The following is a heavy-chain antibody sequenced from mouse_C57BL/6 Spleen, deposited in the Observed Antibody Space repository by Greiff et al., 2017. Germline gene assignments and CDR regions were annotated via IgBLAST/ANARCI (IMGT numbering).Heavy chain of an antibody. J-gene: IGHJ2*01. CDR1: GYTFTSYW. V-gene: IGHV1-59*01. D-gene: IGHD1-1*01. CDR3: ARTIITTVVATDYFDY. Sequence: QVQLQQPGAELVRPGTSVKLSCKASGYTFTSYWMHWVKQRPGQGLEWIGVIDPSDSYTNYNQKFKGKATLTVDTSSSTAYMQLSSLTSEDSAVYYCARTIITTVVATDYFDYWGQGTTLTVSS. CDR2: IDPSDSYT.